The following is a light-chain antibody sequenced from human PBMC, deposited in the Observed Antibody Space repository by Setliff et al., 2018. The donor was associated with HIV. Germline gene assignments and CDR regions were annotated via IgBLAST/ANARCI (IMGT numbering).Light chain of an antibody. Sequence: QSVLTQPASVSGSPGQSITISCTGTSSDVGSYDLVSWYQQHPGIGPKLLIYEDIERPSGVSNRFSGSRSGNTASLTISGLQAEDEADYYCCSNTGSNTLVFGTGTKVTVL. CDR3: CSNTGSNTLV. CDR2: EDI. J-gene: IGLJ1*01. CDR1: SSDVGSYDL. V-gene: IGLV2-23*01.